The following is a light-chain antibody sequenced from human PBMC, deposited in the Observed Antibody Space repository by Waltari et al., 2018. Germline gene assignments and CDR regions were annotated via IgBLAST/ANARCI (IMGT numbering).Light chain of an antibody. J-gene: IGKJ1*01. CDR3: QQYGSLPWT. Sequence: VLTQSVGTLSLSPVERATLYCRASEYVTNDYLAWYQQKPGQAPSLLIYDASIRATGIADRFSGSGSGTDFTLTITRLEPEDFAVYHCQQYGSLPWTFGQGTKLEMK. V-gene: IGKV3-20*01. CDR2: DAS. CDR1: EYVTNDY.